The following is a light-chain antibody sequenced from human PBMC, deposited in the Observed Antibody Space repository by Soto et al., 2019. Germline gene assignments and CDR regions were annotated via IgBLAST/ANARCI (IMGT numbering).Light chain of an antibody. J-gene: IGKJ4*01. CDR3: QQRSNWPPVT. CDR2: GAF. CDR1: QSVRSN. V-gene: IGKV3-15*01. Sequence: EIVMTQSPVTLSVSPGERATLSCRASQSVRSNLAWYQHKPGQAPSLLIYGAFTRATGIPARFSGTGSGTEFTLTISSLQSEDFVVYYCQQRSNWPPVTFGGGTKVEFK.